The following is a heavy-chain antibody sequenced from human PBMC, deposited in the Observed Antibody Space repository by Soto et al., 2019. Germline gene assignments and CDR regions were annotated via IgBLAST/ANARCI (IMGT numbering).Heavy chain of an antibody. CDR1: ELGFDDYA. CDR2: ITYTGVST. D-gene: IGHD6-13*01. J-gene: IGHJ4*02. CDR3: AKSSVWYPYFDS. Sequence: EAQLLESGGDLVQPGGSLKLSCEAPELGFDDYAMSWVRKAQGRGLEWVSSITYTGVSTYYADSVKGRFTISRDNSRDTLFLQMNSLRAEDTAIYYCAKSSVWYPYFDSWGQGTLVTVSS. V-gene: IGHV3-23*01.